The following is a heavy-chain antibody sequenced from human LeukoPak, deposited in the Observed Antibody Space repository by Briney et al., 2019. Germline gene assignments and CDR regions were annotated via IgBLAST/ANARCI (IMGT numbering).Heavy chain of an antibody. V-gene: IGHV3-74*01. J-gene: IGHJ5*02. D-gene: IGHD3-10*01. Sequence: GGSLRLSCAASGFTFSSYWIHWVRQAPGKGLVWVSRINSDGSTTSYADSVKGRFTISRDNAKNTLYLQMNSLRAEDTAVYYCARGIHYYGSGSYNNWFDPWGQGTLVIVSS. CDR1: GFTFSSYW. CDR2: INSDGSTT. CDR3: ARGIHYYGSGSYNNWFDP.